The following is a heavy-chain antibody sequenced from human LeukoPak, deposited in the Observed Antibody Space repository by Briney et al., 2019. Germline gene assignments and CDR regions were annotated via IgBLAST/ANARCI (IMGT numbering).Heavy chain of an antibody. CDR2: ISYDGSNK. Sequence: PGGTLTLSCSASGFTFSSYSMHWLRQAPGKGREWVAVISYDGSNKYYAHSVKGRFTISRDNSKNTLYLQMTSLRAEDTAVYYCAKSHGYYYYGMDVWGQGTTVTVSS. D-gene: IGHD2-8*01. J-gene: IGHJ6*02. CDR3: AKSHGYYYYGMDV. CDR1: GFTFSSYS. V-gene: IGHV3-30*18.